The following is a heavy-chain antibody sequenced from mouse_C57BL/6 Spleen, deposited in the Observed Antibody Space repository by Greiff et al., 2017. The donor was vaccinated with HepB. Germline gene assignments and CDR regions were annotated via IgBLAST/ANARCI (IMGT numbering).Heavy chain of an antibody. CDR2: IYPGDGDT. D-gene: IGHD1-1*01. V-gene: IGHV1-80*01. CDR1: GYAFSSYW. Sequence: QVQLKQSGAELVKPGASVKISCKASGYAFSSYWMNWVKQRPGKGLEWIGQIYPGDGDTNYNGKFKGKATLTADKSSSTAYMTLSSLTSEDSAVYFCARSPYYGKDDYWGQGTTLTVSS. J-gene: IGHJ2*01. CDR3: ARSPYYGKDDY.